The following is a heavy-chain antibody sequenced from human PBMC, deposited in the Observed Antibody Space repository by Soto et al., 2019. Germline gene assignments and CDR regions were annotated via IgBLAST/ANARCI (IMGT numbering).Heavy chain of an antibody. V-gene: IGHV6-1*01. J-gene: IGHJ5*02. CDR2: TYYRSKWYN. Sequence: SQTLPLTGASSGGSVSSNSAAWNWIRTSPSRGLEWLGRTYYRSKWYNDYAVSVKSRITINPDTSKNQFSLQLNSVTPEDTAVYYCARDGSGYDVRENWFDPWGQGTLVTVSS. CDR1: GGSVSSNSAA. D-gene: IGHD5-12*01. CDR3: ARDGSGYDVRENWFDP.